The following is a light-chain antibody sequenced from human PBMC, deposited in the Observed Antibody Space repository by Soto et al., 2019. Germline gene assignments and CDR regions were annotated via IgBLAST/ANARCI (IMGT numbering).Light chain of an antibody. V-gene: IGLV2-14*03. CDR3: SSYTATTTPVV. Sequence: QSVLTQPASVSGSPGQSITISCTGTSSDVGGYNYVSWYQQRPGKAPKLMIYDVSNRPSGVSNRFSGSKSGNTASLTISALQAEDEADYYCSSYTATTTPVVFGGGTQLTVL. CDR1: SSDVGGYNY. J-gene: IGLJ2*01. CDR2: DVS.